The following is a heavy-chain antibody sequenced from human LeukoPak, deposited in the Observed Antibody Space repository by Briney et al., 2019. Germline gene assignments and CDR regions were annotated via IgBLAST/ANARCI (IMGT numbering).Heavy chain of an antibody. Sequence: SETLSLTCAVYVGSFTDYYWAWIRQPPGKGLEWIGEISHTGSGNYNPSLKSRVTTSVVTSKNQFSLKLSSVTAADTAVYYCARAREGYFDLWGRGNLVTVSS. CDR3: ARAREGYFDL. V-gene: IGHV4-34*01. CDR1: VGSFTDYY. J-gene: IGHJ2*01. CDR2: ISHTGSG.